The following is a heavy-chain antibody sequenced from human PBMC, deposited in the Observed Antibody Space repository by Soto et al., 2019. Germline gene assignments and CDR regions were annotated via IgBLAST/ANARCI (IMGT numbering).Heavy chain of an antibody. CDR2: IYHSGST. Sequence: SATLSLTCAVSGGSISSGGYSWSWIRQPPGKGLEWIGYIYHSGSTYYNPSLNSRVTISVDRSKNQFSLKLSSVPAADTAVYYCAGGPGVARNYWGQGTLVTVSS. CDR1: GGSISSGGYS. CDR3: AGGPGVARNY. V-gene: IGHV4-30-2*01. J-gene: IGHJ4*02. D-gene: IGHD5-12*01.